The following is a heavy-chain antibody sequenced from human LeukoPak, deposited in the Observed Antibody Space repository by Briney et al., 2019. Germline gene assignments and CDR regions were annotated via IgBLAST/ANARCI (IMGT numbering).Heavy chain of an antibody. CDR3: ARDPYSGSYGNYYYYFMDV. Sequence: GGSLRLSCAASGFTFSSYGMSWVRQAPGKGLEWVSAISGSGGSTYYADSVKGRFTISRDNSKNSLYLQMNSLRAEDTAVYYCARDPYSGSYGNYYYYFMDVWGKGTTVTISS. CDR1: GFTFSSYG. V-gene: IGHV3-23*01. D-gene: IGHD1-26*01. J-gene: IGHJ6*03. CDR2: ISGSGGST.